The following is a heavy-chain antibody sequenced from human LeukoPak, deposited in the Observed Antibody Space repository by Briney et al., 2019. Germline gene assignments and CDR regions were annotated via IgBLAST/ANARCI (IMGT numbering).Heavy chain of an antibody. CDR2: ISSSGSTI. Sequence: GGSLRLSCAASGFTFSDYYMSWIRQAPGKGLEWVSYISSSGSTIYYADSVKGRFTISRDNAKNSLYLQMNSLRAEDTAVYYCARDGRHYDSSGYYRGPYYYYGMDVWGQGATVTVSS. CDR3: ARDGRHYDSSGYYRGPYYYYGMDV. V-gene: IGHV3-11*01. D-gene: IGHD3-22*01. J-gene: IGHJ6*02. CDR1: GFTFSDYY.